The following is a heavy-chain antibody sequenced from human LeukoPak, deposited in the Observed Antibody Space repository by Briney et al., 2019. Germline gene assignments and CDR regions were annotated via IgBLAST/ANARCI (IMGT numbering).Heavy chain of an antibody. V-gene: IGHV3-48*02. CDR3: TRGGSYFEK. CDR2: ITSSSSSI. Sequence: GGSLRLSCVGSGYDFKRYSMNWVRQAPGKGLEWIAYITSSSSSIFYAASVRGRFTISRDNARNPLWLQMNSLRDEDTAVYYCTRGGSYFEKWGQGSLVTV. CDR1: GYDFKRYS. J-gene: IGHJ4*02. D-gene: IGHD3-10*01.